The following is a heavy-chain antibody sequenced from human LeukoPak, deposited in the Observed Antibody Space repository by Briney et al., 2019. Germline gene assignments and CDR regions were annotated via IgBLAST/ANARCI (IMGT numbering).Heavy chain of an antibody. Sequence: SQTLSLTCTVSGGSISSGSCYWSWIRQPAGKGLEWIGRIYTSGSTNYNPSLKSRVTISVDTSKNQFSLKLSSVTAADTAVYYCARVFDIWGQGTMVTVSS. V-gene: IGHV4-61*02. J-gene: IGHJ3*02. CDR1: GGSISSGSCY. CDR3: ARVFDI. CDR2: IYTSGST.